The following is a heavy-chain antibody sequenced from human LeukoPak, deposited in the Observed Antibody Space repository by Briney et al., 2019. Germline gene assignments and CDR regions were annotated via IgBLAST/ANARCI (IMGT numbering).Heavy chain of an antibody. J-gene: IGHJ4*02. CDR3: AKRPRGNYLDPFDY. Sequence: GGSLRLSCAASGFTFSSYAMSWVRQAPGKGLEWVSGISGSGGSTYYADSVKGRFTISRDNSKNRPYLQMNSLRAEDTAVYYCAKRPRGNYLDPFDYWGQGTLVTVSS. CDR1: GFTFSSYA. V-gene: IGHV3-23*01. CDR2: ISGSGGST. D-gene: IGHD3-10*01.